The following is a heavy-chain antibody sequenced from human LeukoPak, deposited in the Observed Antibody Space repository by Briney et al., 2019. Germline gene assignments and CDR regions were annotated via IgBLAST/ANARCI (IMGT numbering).Heavy chain of an antibody. J-gene: IGHJ4*02. Sequence: GGSLRLSCAASGCTFSSFEMSWVRQAPGKGLEWVSAISGSGGSTYYADSVKGRFTISRDNSKNTLYLQMNSLRAEDTAVYYCAKAHCGGDCYSGDFDYWGQGTLVTVSS. CDR3: AKAHCGGDCYSGDFDY. V-gene: IGHV3-23*01. CDR2: ISGSGGST. CDR1: GCTFSSFE. D-gene: IGHD2-21*02.